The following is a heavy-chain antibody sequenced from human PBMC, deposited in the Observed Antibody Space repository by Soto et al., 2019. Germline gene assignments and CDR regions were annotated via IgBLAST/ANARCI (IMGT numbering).Heavy chain of an antibody. D-gene: IGHD6-6*01. CDR2: IYYSGST. J-gene: IGHJ5*02. Sequence: XETLSLTCTVSGCSISSYYWSWIRQPPGKGLEWIGYIYYSGSTNYNPSLKSRVTISVDTSKNQFSLKLSSVTAADTAVYYCARGGKVWYSSSSRGLFDHWGQGTLVTVSS. CDR1: GCSISSYY. V-gene: IGHV4-59*01. CDR3: ARGGKVWYSSSSRGLFDH.